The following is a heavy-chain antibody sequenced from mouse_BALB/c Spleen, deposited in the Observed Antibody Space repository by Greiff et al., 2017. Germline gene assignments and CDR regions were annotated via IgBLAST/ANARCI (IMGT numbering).Heavy chain of an antibody. V-gene: IGHV1-59*01. D-gene: IGHD2-1*01. CDR1: GYTFTSYW. CDR3: ARGGNYLYYYAMDY. J-gene: IGHJ4*01. Sequence: QVQLQQPGAELVKPGASVKMSCKASGYTFTSYWMHWVKQRPGQGLEWIGVIDPSDSYTSYNQKFKGKATLTVDTSSSTAYMQLSSLTSEDSAVYYCARGGNYLYYYAMDYWGQGTSVTVSS. CDR2: IDPSDSYT.